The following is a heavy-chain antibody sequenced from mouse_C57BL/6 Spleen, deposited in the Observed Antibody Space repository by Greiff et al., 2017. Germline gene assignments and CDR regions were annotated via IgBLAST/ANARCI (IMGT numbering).Heavy chain of an antibody. Sequence: VQLQQSGPELVKPGASVKMSCKASGYTFTDYNMHWVKQSHGKSLEWIGYINPNNGGTSYNQKFKGKATLTVNKSSSTAYMELRSLTSEDSAVYYCAKGGDYGSSWFAYWGQGTLVTVSA. CDR3: AKGGDYGSSWFAY. J-gene: IGHJ3*01. V-gene: IGHV1-22*01. CDR1: GYTFTDYN. CDR2: INPNNGGT. D-gene: IGHD1-1*01.